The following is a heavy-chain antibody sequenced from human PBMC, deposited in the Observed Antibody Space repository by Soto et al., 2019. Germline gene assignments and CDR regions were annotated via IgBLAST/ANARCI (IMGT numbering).Heavy chain of an antibody. J-gene: IGHJ5*02. CDR2: INPKSRGT. CDR3: ARVTLKAGNWFAP. Sequence: GSSVKVSCKASGYTFTDYFIHWVRQAPGQGFEWMGWINPKSRGTNYAQKFQGRVTMTRDTSNSTAYMELRGLRSDDTAVYYCARVTLKAGNWFAPWGQGTLVTVSS. CDR1: GYTFTDYF. V-gene: IGHV1-2*02.